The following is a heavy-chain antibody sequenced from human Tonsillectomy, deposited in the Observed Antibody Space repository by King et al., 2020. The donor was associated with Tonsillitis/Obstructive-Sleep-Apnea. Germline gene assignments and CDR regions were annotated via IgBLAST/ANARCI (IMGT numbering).Heavy chain of an antibody. D-gene: IGHD3-9*01. CDR1: GGSVSSGSYY. CDR2: IYYSWST. Sequence: QLQESGPGLVKPSETLSLTCTVSGGSVSSGSYYWSWIRQPPGKGLEWIGYIYYSWSTNYNPSLKSRVTISVDTSKNQFSLKLSSVTAADTAVYYCTRGMDTYYDILTGYYSDYYFDYWGQGTLVTVSS. V-gene: IGHV4-61*01. J-gene: IGHJ4*02. CDR3: TRGMDTYYDILTGYYSDYYFDY.